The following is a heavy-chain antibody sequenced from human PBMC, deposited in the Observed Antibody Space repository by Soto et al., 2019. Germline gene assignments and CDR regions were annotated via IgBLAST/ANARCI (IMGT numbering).Heavy chain of an antibody. Sequence: EVQLLESGGGLVQPGGSLRLSCAASGFTFSSYAMSWVRQAPGKGLEWVSAISGSGGSTYYADSVKGRFTISRDNSKNTLYLQINSLRAEDTAVYYCAKEKAYYDFWSGYYSLRDAFDIWGQGTMVTVSS. CDR2: ISGSGGST. J-gene: IGHJ3*02. V-gene: IGHV3-23*01. CDR1: GFTFSSYA. CDR3: AKEKAYYDFWSGYYSLRDAFDI. D-gene: IGHD3-3*01.